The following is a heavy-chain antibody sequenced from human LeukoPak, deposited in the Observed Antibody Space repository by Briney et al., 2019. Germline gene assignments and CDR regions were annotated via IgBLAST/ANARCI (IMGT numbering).Heavy chain of an antibody. D-gene: IGHD1-26*01. Sequence: GASVKVSCKASGYTFTGYYIHWVRRAPGQGLEWMGWISAYNGHTNYAQKFQGRVTMTTDTSTSTASMELRSLRSDDTAVYYCARLIPQKWELPGKWFDPWGQGTLVTVSS. V-gene: IGHV1-18*04. CDR1: GYTFTGYY. CDR3: ARLIPQKWELPGKWFDP. J-gene: IGHJ5*02. CDR2: ISAYNGHT.